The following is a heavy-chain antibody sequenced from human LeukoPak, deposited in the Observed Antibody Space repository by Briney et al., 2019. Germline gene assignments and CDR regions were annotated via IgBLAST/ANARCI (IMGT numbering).Heavy chain of an antibody. V-gene: IGHV1-2*02. D-gene: IGHD3-10*01. CDR2: INPNSGGT. CDR3: ARDGGYGSGSYYKKRIWFDP. J-gene: IGHJ5*02. Sequence: ASVKVSCKASGYTFTGYYMHWVRQAPGQGLEWMGWINPNSGGTNYAQKFQGRVTMTRDTSISTAYMELSRLRSDDTAVYYCARDGGYGSGSYYKKRIWFDPWGQGTLVTVSS. CDR1: GYTFTGYY.